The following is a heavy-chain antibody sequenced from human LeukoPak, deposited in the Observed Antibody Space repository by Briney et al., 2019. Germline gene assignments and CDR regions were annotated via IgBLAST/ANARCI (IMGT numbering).Heavy chain of an antibody. D-gene: IGHD3-10*01. CDR2: ISSSRGYI. J-gene: IGHJ5*02. CDR3: AGWFGDFDP. V-gene: IGHV3-21*01. CDR1: GFTFSSYS. Sequence: GGSLRLSCAASGFTFSSYSMNWVRQAPGKGLEWVSSISSSRGYIYYADSVKGRFTISRDNAKNSLYLQMNSLRAEDTAVYYCAGWFGDFDPWGQGTLVTVSS.